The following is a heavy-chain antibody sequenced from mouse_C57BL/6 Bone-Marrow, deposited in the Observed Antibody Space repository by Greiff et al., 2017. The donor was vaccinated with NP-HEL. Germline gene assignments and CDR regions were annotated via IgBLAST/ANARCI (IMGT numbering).Heavy chain of an antibody. D-gene: IGHD2-5*01. Sequence: VQLQQPGAELVKPGASVKLSCKASGYTFTSYWMHWVKQRPGQGLEWIGMIHPNSGSTNYNEKFKSKATLTVDKSSSTAYMQLSSLTSEDSAVYYCAREAYYSNPFAYWGQGTLVTFSA. CDR2: IHPNSGST. V-gene: IGHV1-64*01. J-gene: IGHJ3*01. CDR1: GYTFTSYW. CDR3: AREAYYSNPFAY.